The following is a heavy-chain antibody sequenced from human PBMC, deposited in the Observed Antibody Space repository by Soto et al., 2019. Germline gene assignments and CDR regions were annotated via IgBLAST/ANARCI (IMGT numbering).Heavy chain of an antibody. D-gene: IGHD5-12*01. CDR1: GGSFSGYY. CDR3: ARKMATLDY. Sequence: SSETLSLTCAVYGGSFSGYYWSWIRQPPGKGLEWIGEINHSGSTNYNPSLKSRVTISVDTSKNQFSLKLSSVTAADTAVYYCARKMATLDYWGQGTLVTVSS. J-gene: IGHJ4*02. CDR2: INHSGST. V-gene: IGHV4-34*01.